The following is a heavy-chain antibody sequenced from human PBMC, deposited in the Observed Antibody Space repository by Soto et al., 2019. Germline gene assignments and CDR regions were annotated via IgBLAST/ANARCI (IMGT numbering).Heavy chain of an antibody. Sequence: SVKVSCKASRDTFGRNAIHWVRQSPVQGLEWMGGIIPMFPTTNYAQKFKGRLTINADKSTSTAYMEMSSLRSEDTAVYYCARDGDSADYGYWGQRTLVTAPQ. CDR3: ARDGDSADYGY. D-gene: IGHD2-21*01. CDR1: RDTFGRNA. CDR2: IIPMFPTT. J-gene: IGHJ4*02. V-gene: IGHV1-69*06.